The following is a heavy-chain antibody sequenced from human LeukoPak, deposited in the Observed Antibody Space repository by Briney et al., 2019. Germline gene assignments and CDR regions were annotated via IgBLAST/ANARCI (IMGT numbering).Heavy chain of an antibody. CDR3: ARQLSSIAARPFDY. D-gene: IGHD6-6*01. Sequence: GGSLRLSCAVSGFTFSSYGMHWVRQAPGKGLEWVAVIWYDGSNKYYADSVKGRFTISRDNSKNTLYLQMNSLRAEDTAVYYCARQLSSIAARPFDYWGQGTLVTVSS. CDR1: GFTFSSYG. V-gene: IGHV3-33*01. CDR2: IWYDGSNK. J-gene: IGHJ4*02.